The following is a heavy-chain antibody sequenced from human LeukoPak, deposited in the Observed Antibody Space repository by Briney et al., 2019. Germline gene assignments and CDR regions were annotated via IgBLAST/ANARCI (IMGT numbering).Heavy chain of an antibody. Sequence: GGSLRLSCAASGFTFSDYSMHWVRQAPGKGLNWVAFIRYDGNNKYYADSVKGRFTISRDNSKNTLYLQMNSLRAEDTAVYYCARGRLRAAYYFAYWGQGTLVTVSS. D-gene: IGHD2-15*01. V-gene: IGHV3-30*02. CDR3: ARGRLRAAYYFAY. J-gene: IGHJ4*02. CDR2: IRYDGNNK. CDR1: GFTFSDYS.